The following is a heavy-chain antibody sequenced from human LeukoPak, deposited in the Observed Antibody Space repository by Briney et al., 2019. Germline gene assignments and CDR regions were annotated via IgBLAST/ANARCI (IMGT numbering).Heavy chain of an antibody. CDR1: GYTFTGYY. D-gene: IGHD3-9*01. Sequence: ASVKVSCKASGYTFTGYYMHWVRQAPGQGLVWMGWINPNSGGTNYAQKFQGRVTMTRDTSISTAYMELSRLRSDDTAVYYCAREVPDYDISYGMDVWGQGTTVTVSS. CDR2: INPNSGGT. V-gene: IGHV1-2*02. CDR3: AREVPDYDISYGMDV. J-gene: IGHJ6*02.